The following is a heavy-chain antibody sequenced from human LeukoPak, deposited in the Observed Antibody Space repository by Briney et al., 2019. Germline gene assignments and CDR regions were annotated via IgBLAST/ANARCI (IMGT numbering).Heavy chain of an antibody. CDR2: IYSVGDT. CDR3: ARAPRGRDGYNPYYFDY. CDR1: GFTFSSYA. Sequence: GGSLRLSCAASGFTFSSYAMHWVRQAPGKGLEWVSLIYSVGDTYYADSVKGRFTISRDNSKNTLYLQMNSLRAEDTAVYYCARAPRGRDGYNPYYFDYWGQGTLVTFSS. V-gene: IGHV3-53*01. J-gene: IGHJ4*02. D-gene: IGHD5-24*01.